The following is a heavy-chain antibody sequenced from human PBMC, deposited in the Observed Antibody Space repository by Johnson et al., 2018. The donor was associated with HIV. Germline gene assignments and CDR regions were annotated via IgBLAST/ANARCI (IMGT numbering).Heavy chain of an antibody. V-gene: IGHV3-66*02. J-gene: IGHJ3*02. CDR3: ARDPAYCGGDWCGAFDI. CDR1: GFSVSSNY. D-gene: IGHD2-21*02. CDR2: NWNGGST. Sequence: VQLVESGGGLVQPGGSLRLSCAASGFSVSSNYMSWVGQAPGKGLEWVSVNWNGGSTGYADSVEGRFTISRDNSKNTLYLQMSSLRAEDTAVYYCARDPAYCGGDWCGAFDIWGQGTMVTVSS.